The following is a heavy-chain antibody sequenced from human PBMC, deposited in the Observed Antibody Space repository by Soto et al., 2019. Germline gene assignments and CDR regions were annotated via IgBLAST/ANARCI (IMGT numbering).Heavy chain of an antibody. Sequence: QVQLVESGGGVVQPGRSLRLSCAASGFTFSSYAMHWVRQAPGKGLEWVAVISYDGSNKYYADSVKGRFTISRDNSKNTLYLQMNSLRAEDTAVYYCARVLGITMVRDMPYYYYGMDVWGQGTTVTVSS. CDR1: GFTFSSYA. CDR2: ISYDGSNK. D-gene: IGHD3-10*01. V-gene: IGHV3-30-3*01. J-gene: IGHJ6*02. CDR3: ARVLGITMVRDMPYYYYGMDV.